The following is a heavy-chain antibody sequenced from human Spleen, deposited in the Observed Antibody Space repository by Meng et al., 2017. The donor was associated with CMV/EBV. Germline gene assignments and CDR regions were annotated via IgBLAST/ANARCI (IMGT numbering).Heavy chain of an antibody. V-gene: IGHV4-31*03. J-gene: IGHJ3*02. CDR3: ARTPMVRGVIRAFDI. Sequence: SETLSLTCNVSGGSISRGYYWSWIRQHPGKGLEWVGNIYYSGSTYYNPSLKSRITISVDTSKNQFSLKLISVTAADTSVYYCARTPMVRGVIRAFDIWGQGTMVTVSS. D-gene: IGHD3-10*01. CDR1: GGSISRGYY. CDR2: IYYSGST.